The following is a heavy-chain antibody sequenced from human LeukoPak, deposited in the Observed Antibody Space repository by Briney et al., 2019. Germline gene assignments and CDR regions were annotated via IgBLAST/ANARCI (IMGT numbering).Heavy chain of an antibody. D-gene: IGHD3-10*01. Sequence: GASVKVSCKASGGTFSSYAISWVRQAPGQGLEWMGRIIPILGIANYAQKFQGRVTITADKSTSTAYMELSSLRSEDTAVYYCARDPGVFGFGELLLAVWFDPWGQGTLVTVSS. J-gene: IGHJ5*02. CDR1: GGTFSSYA. CDR3: ARDPGVFGFGELLLAVWFDP. V-gene: IGHV1-69*04. CDR2: IIPILGIA.